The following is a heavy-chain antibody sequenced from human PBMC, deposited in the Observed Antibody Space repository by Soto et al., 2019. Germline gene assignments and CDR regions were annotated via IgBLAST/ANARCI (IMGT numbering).Heavy chain of an antibody. CDR3: ARHVEAAAGTPDWFDP. V-gene: IGHV5-10-1*01. D-gene: IGHD6-13*01. J-gene: IGHJ5*02. Sequence: GASLKISCKGSGYSFTSYWISWVRQMPGKGLEWMGRIDPSDYYTNYSPSFQGHVTISADKSSSTAYLQWSSLKASDTAMHYCARHVEAAAGTPDWFDPWGQGTLVTVSS. CDR1: GYSFTSYW. CDR2: IDPSDYYT.